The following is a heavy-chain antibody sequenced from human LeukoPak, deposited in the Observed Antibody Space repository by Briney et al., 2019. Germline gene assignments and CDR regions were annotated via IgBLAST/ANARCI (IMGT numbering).Heavy chain of an antibody. CDR2: INLKVGGT. CDR3: AIRGVLADNCDY. D-gene: IGHD2-15*01. J-gene: IGHJ4*02. V-gene: IGHV1-2*02. Sequence: ASVNLSCKASGYTFTGYYMHWMRQAPGQGLEWMGCINLKVGGTNYAQKFQGRATLTRPTSISTAYMNLKWPRSDATAVYYCAIRGVLADNCDYWGEGTLVTVSS. CDR1: GYTFTGYY.